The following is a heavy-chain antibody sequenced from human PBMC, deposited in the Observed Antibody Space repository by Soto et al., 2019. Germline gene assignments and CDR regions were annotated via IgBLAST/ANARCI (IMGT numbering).Heavy chain of an antibody. CDR1: GFTFSSDA. CDR3: VKFPGFFNSNSCQWGAFDI. CDR2: ISGSGGST. J-gene: IGHJ3*02. V-gene: IGHV3-23*01. Sequence: GGSRRLSCAASGFTFSSDAMSWVRQAPGKGLEWVSAISGSGGSTYYADSVKGRFTISRDNSKNTLYLQMNSLRAEDTAVYFCVKFPGFFNSNSCQWGAFDIWGQGTMVT. D-gene: IGHD2-2*01.